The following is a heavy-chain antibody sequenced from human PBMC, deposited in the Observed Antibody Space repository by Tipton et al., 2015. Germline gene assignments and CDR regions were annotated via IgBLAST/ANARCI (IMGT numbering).Heavy chain of an antibody. CDR3: ADPLYCSGGGCYPSGY. V-gene: IGHV4-38-2*01. CDR2: INHGGST. D-gene: IGHD2-15*01. CDR1: GYSIRYTHQ. J-gene: IGHJ4*02. Sequence: TLSLTCDVSGYSIRYTHQWGWIRQPPGRRLEWIGEINHGGSTNYNPSLKSRVTISVDTSKNQFSLKLSSVTAADTAVYYCADPLYCSGGGCYPSGYWGQGTLVTVPS.